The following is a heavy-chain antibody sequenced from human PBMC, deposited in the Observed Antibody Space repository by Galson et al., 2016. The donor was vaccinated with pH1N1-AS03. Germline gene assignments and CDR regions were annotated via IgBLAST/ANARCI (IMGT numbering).Heavy chain of an antibody. CDR3: GRHTFSYDTTDTNRPDAFDI. D-gene: IGHD3-22*01. CDR1: GTSFSNYW. V-gene: IGHV5-51*01. J-gene: IGHJ3*02. Sequence: QSGAEVKRPGESLKIPCMGSGTSFSNYWIGWVRQMPGKGLEWMGAISPDDSQTKYSPSFEGQVTISVDKSITTAFLQWNSLKASDTALYYCGRHTFSYDTTDTNRPDAFDIWGQGTMVTVFS. CDR2: ISPDDSQT.